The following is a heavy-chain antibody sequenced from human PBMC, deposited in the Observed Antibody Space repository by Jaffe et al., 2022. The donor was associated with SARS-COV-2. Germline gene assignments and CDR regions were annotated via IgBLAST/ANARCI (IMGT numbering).Heavy chain of an antibody. V-gene: IGHV3-49*03. CDR2: IRSRDHGGTA. J-gene: IGHJ4*02. Sequence: EVQLVESGGGLIQPGRSLRLFCTTSGFTFRNYAMSWFRQAPGMGLEWVGFIRSRDHGGTAEYAASVKDRFSISRDDSKSIAYLQMNRLKIEDTAFYFCARDQWGDSGSYGDWGQGTLVTVSS. CDR1: GFTFRNYA. D-gene: IGHD3-10*01. CDR3: ARDQWGDSGSYGD.